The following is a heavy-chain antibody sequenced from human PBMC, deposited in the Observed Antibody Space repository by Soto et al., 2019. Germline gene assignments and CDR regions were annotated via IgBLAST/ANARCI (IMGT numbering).Heavy chain of an antibody. D-gene: IGHD1-26*01. CDR2: ISPYNGNT. CDR3: TRGGGAHYRFDP. V-gene: IGHV1-18*01. CDR1: GYTFTSSY. Sequence: QIQLVQSGAELRKPGASVKVSCKTSGYTFTSSYLTWVRQAPGRGLEWVGWISPYNGNTNYAQKLQGRVTITTDTSTSTVYMELRRLRPDDTAVYYCTRGGGAHYRFDPWGQGTLVTVSS. J-gene: IGHJ5*02.